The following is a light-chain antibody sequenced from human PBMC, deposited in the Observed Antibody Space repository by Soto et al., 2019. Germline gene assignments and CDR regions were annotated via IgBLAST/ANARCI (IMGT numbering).Light chain of an antibody. Sequence: QSALTQSPSASGSPGQSVTISCTGTSSDIGGYNSVSWYQQHPGKAPKVMIYEVNKRPSGVSNRFSGSKSGNTASLTISGLKVEDEADYYCCSSGGSPTYVFGTGTKVTVL. CDR3: CSSGGSPTYV. CDR2: EVN. V-gene: IGLV2-23*02. J-gene: IGLJ1*01. CDR1: SSDIGGYNS.